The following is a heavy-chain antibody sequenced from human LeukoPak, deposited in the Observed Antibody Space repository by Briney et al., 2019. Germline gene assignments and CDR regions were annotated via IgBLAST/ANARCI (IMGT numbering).Heavy chain of an antibody. CDR1: GYTFAIYG. D-gene: IGHD2-21*02. J-gene: IGHJ5*02. Sequence: ASVKVSCKASGYTFAIYGISWVRQAPGQGLEWMAWISPYDGDTNYAQNFEGRVTMTTETSTSTAYMELSSLRSDDTAIYYCARDYCTRGGDCYKEDLFDPWGQGTLVTVSS. CDR2: ISPYDGDT. V-gene: IGHV1-18*01. CDR3: ARDYCTRGGDCYKEDLFDP.